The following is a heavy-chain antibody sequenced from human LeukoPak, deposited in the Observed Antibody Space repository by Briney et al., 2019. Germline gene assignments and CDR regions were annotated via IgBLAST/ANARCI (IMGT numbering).Heavy chain of an antibody. CDR1: GFTFSSYA. Sequence: GGSLRLSCAASGFTFSSYAMHWVRQAPGKGLEWVAVISYDGSNKYYADSVKGRFTISRDNSKNTLYLQMNSLRAEDTAVYYCAKGPYSSSWDYFDYWGQGTLVTVSS. V-gene: IGHV3-30-3*01. CDR3: AKGPYSSSWDYFDY. J-gene: IGHJ4*02. CDR2: ISYDGSNK. D-gene: IGHD6-13*01.